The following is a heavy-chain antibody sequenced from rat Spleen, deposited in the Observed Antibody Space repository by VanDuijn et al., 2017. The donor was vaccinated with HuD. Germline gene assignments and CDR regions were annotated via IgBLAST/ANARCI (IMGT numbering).Heavy chain of an antibody. J-gene: IGHJ4*01. CDR2: IWNNGGT. CDR3: TRAPGKGYVMDA. V-gene: IGHV2-41*01. Sequence: VQLQESGPGLVQPSQTLSLTCTVAGFSLTSYNVHWVRQPPVKGLEWMGVIWNNGGTDYNSAIKSRLSISRDTSKSQVFLKMNSLQTDDTAIYYCTRAPGKGYVMDAWGQGTAVTVSS. D-gene: IGHD5-1*01. CDR1: GFSLTSYN.